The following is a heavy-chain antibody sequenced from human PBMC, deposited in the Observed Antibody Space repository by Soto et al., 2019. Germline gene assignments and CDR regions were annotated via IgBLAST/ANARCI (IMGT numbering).Heavy chain of an antibody. CDR1: GGSFSGYY. CDR2: INHSGST. J-gene: IGHJ5*02. CDR3: ARGQVLKNWFDP. D-gene: IGHD2-8*01. Sequence: PSETLSLTCAVYGGSFSGYYWSWIRQPPGKGLEWIGEINHSGSTNYNPSLKSRVTISVDTSKNQFSLKLSSVTAADTAVYYCARGQVLKNWFDPWGQGTLVTVSS. V-gene: IGHV4-34*01.